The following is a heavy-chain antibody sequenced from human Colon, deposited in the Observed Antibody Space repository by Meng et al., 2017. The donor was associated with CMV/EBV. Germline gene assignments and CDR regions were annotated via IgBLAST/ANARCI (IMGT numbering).Heavy chain of an antibody. CDR3: TTDCYSSSRFVQFDP. V-gene: IGHV3-15*01. CDR1: GFTFSNAW. Sequence: GESLKISCAASGFTFSNAWMSWVRQAPGKGLEWVGRIKSKTDGGTTDYAAPVKGRFTISRDDSKNTLYLQMNSLKTEDTAVYYCTTDCYSSSRFVQFDPWGQGTLVTVSS. D-gene: IGHD6-6*01. CDR2: IKSKTDGGTT. J-gene: IGHJ5*02.